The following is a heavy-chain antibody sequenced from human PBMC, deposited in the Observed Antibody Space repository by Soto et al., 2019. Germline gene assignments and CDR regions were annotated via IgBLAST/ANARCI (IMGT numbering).Heavy chain of an antibody. D-gene: IGHD6-19*01. CDR1: GGSFSGYY. CDR2: INHSGST. V-gene: IGHV4-34*01. CDR3: ARGVNYSSGLRWFDP. J-gene: IGHJ5*02. Sequence: SETLSLTCAVYGGSFSGYYWSWIRQPPGKGLEWIGEINHSGSTTYNPSLKSRVTISVDTSKNQFSLKLSSVTAADTAVYYCARGVNYSSGLRWFDPWGQGTLVTVSS.